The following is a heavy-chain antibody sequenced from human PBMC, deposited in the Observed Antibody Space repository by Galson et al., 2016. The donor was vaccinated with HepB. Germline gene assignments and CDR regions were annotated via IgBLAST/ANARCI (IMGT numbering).Heavy chain of an antibody. J-gene: IGHJ5*02. CDR3: ARRHYFDFWNTAYAERNVWFDP. D-gene: IGHD3-3*01. Sequence: SETLSLTCAVHGGSLSGPYWSWIRQAPGKGLEWIGEVNDSGTTKVTPSLKSRVTMSADTSRNQVSLELRSVTAADTAVYFCARRHYFDFWNTAYAERNVWFDPWGQGTLVTVSS. CDR2: VNDSGTT. CDR1: GGSLSGPY. V-gene: IGHV4-34*01.